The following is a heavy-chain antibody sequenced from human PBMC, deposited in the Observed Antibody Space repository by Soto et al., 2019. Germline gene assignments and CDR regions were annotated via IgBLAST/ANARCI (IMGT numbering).Heavy chain of an antibody. V-gene: IGHV5-51*01. D-gene: IGHD2-15*01. Sequence: GESLKISCKGSGYSFTSYWIGWVRQMPGKGLEWMGIIYPGDSDTRYSPSFQGQVTISADKSISTAYLQWSSLKASDTAMYYCARRGRYCSGGSCYGFIDYWGQGTLVTVSS. CDR3: ARRGRYCSGGSCYGFIDY. CDR1: GYSFTSYW. J-gene: IGHJ4*02. CDR2: IYPGDSDT.